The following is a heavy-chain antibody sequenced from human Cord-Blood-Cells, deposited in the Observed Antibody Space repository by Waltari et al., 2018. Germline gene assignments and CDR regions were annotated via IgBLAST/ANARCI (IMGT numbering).Heavy chain of an antibody. V-gene: IGHV3-33*01. CDR2: IWYDGSNK. D-gene: IGHD5-12*01. J-gene: IGHJ4*02. CDR1: GFTFSSYG. CDR3: ARGYSGYDPYYFDY. Sequence: QVQLVESGGGVVQPGRSLRLSCAASGFTFSSYGMHWVRQAPGKGLEWVAVIWYDGSNKYYADAVKGRFTISRDNSKNTLYLQMNSRRAEDTAVYYCARGYSGYDPYYFDYWGQGTLVTVSS.